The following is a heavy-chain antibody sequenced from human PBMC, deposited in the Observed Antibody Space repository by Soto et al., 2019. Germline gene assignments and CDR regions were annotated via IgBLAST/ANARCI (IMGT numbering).Heavy chain of an antibody. Sequence: SETLSLTCAVSGGSISSSNWWSWVRQPPGKGLEWIGEIYHTGNAYYNPSLKSRVTISVDTSKNQFSLKVTSVTAADTALYYCARDYFDSSDYTTNWFDPWGQGTLVTVSS. CDR1: GGSISSSNW. J-gene: IGHJ5*02. V-gene: IGHV4-4*02. D-gene: IGHD3-22*01. CDR3: ARDYFDSSDYTTNWFDP. CDR2: IYHTGNA.